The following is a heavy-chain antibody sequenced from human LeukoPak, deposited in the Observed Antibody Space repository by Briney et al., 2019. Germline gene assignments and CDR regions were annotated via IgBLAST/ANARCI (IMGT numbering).Heavy chain of an antibody. CDR2: IYHSGST. CDR3: ARLGRY. CDR1: GCSISSGYY. J-gene: IGHJ4*02. Sequence: SETLSLTCAVSGCSISSGYYWGWIRQPPGKGLEWIGSIYHSGSTYYNPSLKSRVTISVDTSKNQFSLKLSSVTAADTAVYYCARLGRYWGQGTLVTVSS. D-gene: IGHD1-26*01. V-gene: IGHV4-38-2*01.